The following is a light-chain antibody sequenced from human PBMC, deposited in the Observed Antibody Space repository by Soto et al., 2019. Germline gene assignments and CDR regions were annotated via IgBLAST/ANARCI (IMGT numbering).Light chain of an antibody. CDR3: QQYTNWPRT. J-gene: IGKJ1*01. CDR2: GAS. V-gene: IGKV3-15*01. Sequence: EIVMTQSPATLSVSPGERATLSCRASQSVSSNLAWYQQKPGQAPRLLIYGASTRATGIPARFSGSGSGTEFTLTISSLQSEDFAVYYCQQYTNWPRTFGQGIKVEIK. CDR1: QSVSSN.